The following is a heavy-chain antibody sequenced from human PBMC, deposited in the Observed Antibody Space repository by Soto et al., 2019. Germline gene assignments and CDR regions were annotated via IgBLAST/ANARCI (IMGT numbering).Heavy chain of an antibody. Sequence: EVQLLESGGGLVQPGGSLRLSCAASGFTFSSYAMSWVRQAPGKGLEWVSAISGSGGSTYYADSVKGRFTISRDNSKNTLYLQMNSLRAEDTAVYYCAKGGQQLEYYYYYYYMDVWGKGTTVTVSS. V-gene: IGHV3-23*01. J-gene: IGHJ6*03. CDR1: GFTFSSYA. CDR3: AKGGQQLEYYYYYYYMDV. CDR2: ISGSGGST. D-gene: IGHD6-6*01.